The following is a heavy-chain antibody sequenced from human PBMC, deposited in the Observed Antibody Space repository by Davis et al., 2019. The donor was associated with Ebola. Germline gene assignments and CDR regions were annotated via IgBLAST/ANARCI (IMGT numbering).Heavy chain of an antibody. CDR2: IYPFNGAT. D-gene: IGHD1-14*01. Sequence: ASVKVSCKASGYTFTDYYLHWVRQAPGHGLEWMGRIYPFNGATNFADSFQGRVTMTTDTSITTAYMELSSLKSDDTAIYYCARPILPEVTHCGVDYWGQGTWSPSPQ. CDR1: GYTFTDYY. J-gene: IGHJ4*02. CDR3: ARPILPEVTHCGVDY. V-gene: IGHV1-2*06.